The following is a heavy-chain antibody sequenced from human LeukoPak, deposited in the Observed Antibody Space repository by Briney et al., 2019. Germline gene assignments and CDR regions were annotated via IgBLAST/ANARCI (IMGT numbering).Heavy chain of an antibody. CDR3: ARDSVSSSWFAS. D-gene: IGHD6-13*01. Sequence: SQTLSLTCTVSGGSISSGDYYWSWIRQPPGKGLEWIGYIYYSGSTYYHPSLKSRATISFDTSKNQFSLKLSSVTPADTAVYYCARDSVSSSWFASWGQGTLVTVSS. CDR1: GGSISSGDYY. J-gene: IGHJ5*01. V-gene: IGHV4-30-4*08. CDR2: IYYSGST.